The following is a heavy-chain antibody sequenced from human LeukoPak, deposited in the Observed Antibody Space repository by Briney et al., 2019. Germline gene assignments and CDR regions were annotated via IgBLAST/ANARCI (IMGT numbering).Heavy chain of an antibody. V-gene: IGHV3-7*03. J-gene: IGHJ4*02. CDR2: IKQDGSES. CDR1: GFTFSSHW. CDR3: ARARGLGIGAHFDY. Sequence: GGSLRLSCAASGFTFSSHWMDWVRQAPGKGLEWVANIKQDGSESYYLDSVKGRFTISRDNAKNSLYLQMDNLRVEDTAVYYCARARGLGIGAHFDYWGQGTLVTVSS. D-gene: IGHD4-17*01.